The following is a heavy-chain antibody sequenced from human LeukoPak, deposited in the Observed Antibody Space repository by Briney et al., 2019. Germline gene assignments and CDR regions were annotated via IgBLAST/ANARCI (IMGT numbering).Heavy chain of an antibody. CDR3: ATSRRLLWFGELITH. D-gene: IGHD3-10*01. Sequence: ASVKVSCKVSGYTLTELSMHWVRQAPGKGLEWMGGFDPEDGETIYAQKFQGRVTMTEDTSTDTAYMELSSLRPEDTAVYYCATSRRLLWFGELITHWGQGTLVTVSS. CDR2: FDPEDGET. J-gene: IGHJ4*02. CDR1: GYTLTELS. V-gene: IGHV1-24*01.